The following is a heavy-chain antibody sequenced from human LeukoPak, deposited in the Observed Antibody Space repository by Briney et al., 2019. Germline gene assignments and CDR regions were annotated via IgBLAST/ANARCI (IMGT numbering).Heavy chain of an antibody. CDR1: GFTFSSYW. J-gene: IGHJ4*02. CDR2: IKQDGSEK. CDR3: ARKVGGSGSSWYFDY. Sequence: GGSLRLSCAASGFTFSSYWMSWVRQAPGKGLEWVANIKQDGSEKYYVDSVKGRFTISRDNAKNSLYLQMNSLRAEDTAVYYCARKVGGSGSSWYFDYWGQGTLVTVSS. V-gene: IGHV3-7*03. D-gene: IGHD6-13*01.